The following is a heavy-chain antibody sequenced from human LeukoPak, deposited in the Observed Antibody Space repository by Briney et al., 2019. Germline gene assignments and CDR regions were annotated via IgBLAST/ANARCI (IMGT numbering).Heavy chain of an antibody. CDR2: IYYSGST. V-gene: IGHV4-59*01. CDR1: GGSISSYY. CDR3: ARVSSWSVDY. J-gene: IGHJ4*02. Sequence: KASETLSLTCTVSGGSISSYYWSWIRQPPGKGLEWIGYIYYSGSTNYNPSLKSRVTISVDTSKNQFSLKLSSVTAADTAVYYCARVSSWSVDYWGQGTLVTVSS. D-gene: IGHD6-13*01.